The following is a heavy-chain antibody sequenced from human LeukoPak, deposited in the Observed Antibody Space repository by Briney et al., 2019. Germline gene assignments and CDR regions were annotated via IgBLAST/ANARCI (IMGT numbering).Heavy chain of an antibody. D-gene: IGHD3-22*01. CDR2: IYPGDSDT. V-gene: IGHV5-51*01. CDR3: ARSPPRGDYYDSSGYRPESWFDP. Sequence: GESLKISCKGSGYSFTSYWIGWVRQMPGKGLEWMGIIYPGDSDTRYSPSFQGQVTISADKSISTAYLQWSGLKASDTAMYCCARSPPRGDYYDSSGYRPESWFDPWGQGTLVTVSS. J-gene: IGHJ5*02. CDR1: GYSFTSYW.